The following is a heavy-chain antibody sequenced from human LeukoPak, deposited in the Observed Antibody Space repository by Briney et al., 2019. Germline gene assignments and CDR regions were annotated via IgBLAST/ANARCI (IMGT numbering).Heavy chain of an antibody. CDR2: INSDGSST. Sequence: GGSLRLSCAASGFTFSSYWMHWVRQAPGKGLVWVSRINSDGSSTSYADSVKGRFTISRDNAKHTLYLQMNSLRAEDTAVYYCARVLPNWFYWYFDLWGRGTLVTVSS. D-gene: IGHD7-27*01. CDR3: ARVLPNWFYWYFDL. CDR1: GFTFSSYW. V-gene: IGHV3-74*01. J-gene: IGHJ2*01.